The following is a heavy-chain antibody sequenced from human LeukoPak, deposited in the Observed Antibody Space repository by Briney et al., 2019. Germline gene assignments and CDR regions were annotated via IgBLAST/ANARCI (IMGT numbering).Heavy chain of an antibody. CDR2: IAPSDSYT. J-gene: IGHJ4*02. CDR1: GYRFTSYW. CDR3: ATDRYSGYD. Sequence: PGESLKISLKGSGYRFTSYWISWVRQMPGKGLEWMGRIAPSDSYTNYSPSFQGHVTISADKSISTAYLQWSSLKASDTAMYYCATDRYSGYDWGQGTLVTVSS. V-gene: IGHV5-10-1*01. D-gene: IGHD5-12*01.